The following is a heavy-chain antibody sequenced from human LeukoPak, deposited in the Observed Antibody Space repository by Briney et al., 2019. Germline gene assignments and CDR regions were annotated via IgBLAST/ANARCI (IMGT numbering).Heavy chain of an antibody. CDR1: GYSISSGYY. Sequence: SETLSLTCAVSGYSISSGYYWGWMRQPPGKGLEWIGSIYHSGSTYYNPSLKSRVTISVDTSKNQFSLKLSSVTAADTAVYYCARDPGAAADYFDYWGQGTLVTVSS. J-gene: IGHJ4*02. V-gene: IGHV4-38-2*02. CDR3: ARDPGAAADYFDY. D-gene: IGHD6-13*01. CDR2: IYHSGST.